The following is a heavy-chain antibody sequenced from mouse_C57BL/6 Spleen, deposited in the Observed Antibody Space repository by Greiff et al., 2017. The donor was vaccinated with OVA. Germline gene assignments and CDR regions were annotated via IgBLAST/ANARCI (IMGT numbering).Heavy chain of an antibody. CDR2: IDPNSGGT. Sequence: QVQLQQPGAELVKPGASVKLSCKASGYTFTSYWMHWVKQRPGRGLEWIGRIDPNSGGTKYNEKFKSKATLTVDKPSSTAYMQLSSLTSEDSAVYYCARSSMVTTRDWYFDVWGTGTTVTVSS. D-gene: IGHD2-2*01. CDR3: ARSSMVTTRDWYFDV. J-gene: IGHJ1*03. V-gene: IGHV1-72*01. CDR1: GYTFTSYW.